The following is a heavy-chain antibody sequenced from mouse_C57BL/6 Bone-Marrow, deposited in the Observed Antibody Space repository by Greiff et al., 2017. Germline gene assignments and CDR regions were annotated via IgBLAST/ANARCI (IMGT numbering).Heavy chain of an antibody. V-gene: IGHV1-59*01. CDR1: GYTFTSYW. CDR3: ARLDY. J-gene: IGHJ4*01. Sequence: VQLQQPGAELVRPGTSVKLSCKASGYTFTSYWMHWVKQRPGQGLEWIGVIDPSDSYTNYNQKFKGKATLTVDTSSSTAYMQLSSLTSEDSAVYDCARLDYWGQGTSVTVSS. CDR2: IDPSDSYT.